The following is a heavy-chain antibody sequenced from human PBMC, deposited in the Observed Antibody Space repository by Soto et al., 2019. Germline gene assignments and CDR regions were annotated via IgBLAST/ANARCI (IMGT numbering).Heavy chain of an antibody. J-gene: IGHJ4*02. CDR1: GGSFSGYY. Sequence: PSETLSLTCAVYGGSFSGYYWSWIRQPPGKGLEWIGEINHSGSTNYNPSLKSRVTISVDTSKNQFSLNLSSVTAADTAVYYCARRTNDYGGNSFGSWGQGTLVTSPQ. V-gene: IGHV4-34*01. D-gene: IGHD4-17*01. CDR2: INHSGST. CDR3: ARRTNDYGGNSFGS.